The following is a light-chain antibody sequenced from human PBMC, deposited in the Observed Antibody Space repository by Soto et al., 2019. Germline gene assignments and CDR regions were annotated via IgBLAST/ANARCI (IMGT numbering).Light chain of an antibody. V-gene: IGKV3-11*01. J-gene: IGKJ4*01. CDR2: DAS. CDR3: QHRSNWLSLT. CDR1: HSVSSY. Sequence: EIVLTQSPVTLSLSPGERATLSCRASHSVSSYLAWYQQKPGQAPRLLIYDASNRAADIPARFIASGSGTDFTLTISSLEPEDFAVYYCQHRSNWLSLTFGGGTKVEIK.